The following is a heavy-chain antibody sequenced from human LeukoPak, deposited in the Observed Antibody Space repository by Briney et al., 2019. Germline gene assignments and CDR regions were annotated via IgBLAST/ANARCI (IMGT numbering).Heavy chain of an antibody. J-gene: IGHJ3*02. CDR2: ISSTGTTI. CDR3: ASFTYYYDSSGSPDDAFDI. CDR1: GFTFSSYE. D-gene: IGHD3-22*01. Sequence: PGGSLRLSCAASGFTFSSYEMSWVRQAPGKGLEWVSYISSTGTTIYYADSVKGRFTISRDNAKNSLYLQMNSLRVEDTAVYYCASFTYYYDSSGSPDDAFDIWGQGTMVTVSS. V-gene: IGHV3-48*03.